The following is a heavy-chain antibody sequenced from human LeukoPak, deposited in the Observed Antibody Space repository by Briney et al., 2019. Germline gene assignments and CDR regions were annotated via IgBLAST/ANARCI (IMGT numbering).Heavy chain of an antibody. J-gene: IGHJ4*02. V-gene: IGHV4-34*01. CDR3: ARHASGYGGHSYFDF. Sequence: KPSETLSLTCAVYGGSFSGYYWSWIRQPSGKGLEWIGEINHLGSTNYNPSLKSRVTISVDTSKNQFSLELSSVTAADPTVYYCARHASGYGGHSYFDFWGQGTLVTVSS. CDR2: INHLGST. D-gene: IGHD4-23*01. CDR1: GGSFSGYY.